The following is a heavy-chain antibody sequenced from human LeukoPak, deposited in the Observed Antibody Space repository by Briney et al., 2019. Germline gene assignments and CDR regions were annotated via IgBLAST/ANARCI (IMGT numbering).Heavy chain of an antibody. V-gene: IGHV1-69*05. CDR3: ARGGYDFWSGYSDPYYYYMDV. Sequence: SVKVSCKASGGTFSSYAISWVRQAPGQGLEWMGGIIPIFGTANYAQKFQGRVTITTDESTSRAYMELSSLRSEDTAVYYCARGGYDFWSGYSDPYYYYMDVWGKGTTVTVSS. J-gene: IGHJ6*03. D-gene: IGHD3-3*01. CDR1: GGTFSSYA. CDR2: IIPIFGTA.